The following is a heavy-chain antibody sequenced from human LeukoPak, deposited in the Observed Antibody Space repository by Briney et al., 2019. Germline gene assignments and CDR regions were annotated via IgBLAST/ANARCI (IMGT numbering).Heavy chain of an antibody. CDR1: GFTFSSYA. CDR3: AKAPYDILTGYPDY. D-gene: IGHD3-9*01. V-gene: IGHV3-9*01. CDR2: ISWNSGSI. Sequence: GGSLRLSCAASGFTFSSYAMAWVRQAPGKGLAWVSSISWNSGSIGYADSVKGRFTISRDNAKNSLYLQMNSLRAEDTALYYCAKAPYDILTGYPDYWGQGTLVTVSS. J-gene: IGHJ4*02.